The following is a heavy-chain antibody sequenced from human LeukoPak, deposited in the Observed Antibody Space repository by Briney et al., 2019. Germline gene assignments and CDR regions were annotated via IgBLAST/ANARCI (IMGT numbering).Heavy chain of an antibody. CDR3: ASQKAHYYDSSGYLDAFDI. CDR2: ISSGSSYI. J-gene: IGHJ3*02. D-gene: IGHD3-22*01. V-gene: IGHV3-21*01. CDR1: GFTFSSYS. Sequence: GGSLRLSCAASGFTFSSYSVNWVRQAPGKGLEWVSSISSGSSYIYYADSVKGRFTISRDNAKNSLYLQMNSLRAEDTAVYYCASQKAHYYDSSGYLDAFDIWGQGTMVTVSS.